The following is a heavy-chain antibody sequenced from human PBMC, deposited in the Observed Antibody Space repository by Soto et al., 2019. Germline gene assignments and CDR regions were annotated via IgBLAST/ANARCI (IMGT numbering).Heavy chain of an antibody. J-gene: IGHJ5*02. CDR1: GYTFTSYY. CDR3: ARDPSRSSEGRDWFDP. V-gene: IGHV1-46*01. D-gene: IGHD6-19*01. CDR2: INPSGGST. Sequence: ASVKVSCKASGYTFTSYYMHWVRQAPGQGLEWMGIINPSGGSTSYAQKFQGRVTMTRDTSTSTVYMELSSLRSEDTAVYYCARDPSRSSEGRDWFDPWGQGTLVTVSS.